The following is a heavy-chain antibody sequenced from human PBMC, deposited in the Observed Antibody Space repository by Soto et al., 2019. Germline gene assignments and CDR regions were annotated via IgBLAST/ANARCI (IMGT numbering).Heavy chain of an antibody. V-gene: IGHV4-4*02. D-gene: IGHD3-10*01. CDR2: VYHSGGT. J-gene: IGHJ5*02. CDR3: ARGQGTRENWFDP. CDR1: GGSISSSNW. Sequence: SETLSLTCAVSGGSISSSNWWSWVRQPPGKGLEWIGEVYHSGGTNYNPSLKSRVTISVDKSKHQFSLKLSSVTAADTAVYYCARGQGTRENWFDPWGQGTLVTVS.